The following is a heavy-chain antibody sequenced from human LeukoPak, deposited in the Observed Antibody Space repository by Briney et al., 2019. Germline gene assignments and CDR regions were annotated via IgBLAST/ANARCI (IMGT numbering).Heavy chain of an antibody. CDR1: GGSISSGGYY. Sequence: SETLSLTCTVSGGSISSGGYYWSWIRQHPGKGLEWIGYIYYSGSTYYNPSLKSRVTISVDTSKNQFSLKLSSATAADTAVYYCARVGTYYDFWSGHRGYYYYMDVWGKGTTVTVSS. J-gene: IGHJ6*03. CDR2: IYYSGST. D-gene: IGHD3-3*01. V-gene: IGHV4-31*03. CDR3: ARVGTYYDFWSGHRGYYYYMDV.